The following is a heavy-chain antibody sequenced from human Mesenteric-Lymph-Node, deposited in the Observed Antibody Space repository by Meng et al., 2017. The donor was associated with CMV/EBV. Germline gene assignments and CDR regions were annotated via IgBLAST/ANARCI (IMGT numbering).Heavy chain of an antibody. CDR2: IYASESV. CDR1: GDSMSPYY. CDR3: ARRPRHYFGMDV. D-gene: IGHD1-1*01. J-gene: IGHJ6*02. V-gene: IGHV4-59*01. Sequence: GSLRLSCTVSGDSMSPYYWSWIRQPPGKGLEWIGEIYASESVNYNPSLKSRVTISADTSKNQLSLTVTSVTAADTAVYYCARRPRHYFGMDVWGQGTTVTVSS.